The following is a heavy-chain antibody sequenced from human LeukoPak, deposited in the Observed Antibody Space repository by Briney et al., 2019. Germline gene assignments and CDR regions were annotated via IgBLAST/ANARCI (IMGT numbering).Heavy chain of an antibody. V-gene: IGHV3-21*01. Sequence: GGSLRLSCAASGFTFSSYSMNWVRQAPGKGLEWVSSISSSSSYIYYADSVKGRFTISRDNAKNSLYLQMNSLRAEDTAVYYCARDRKSANSHDYWGQGTLVTVSS. CDR3: ARDRKSANSHDY. J-gene: IGHJ4*02. CDR1: GFTFSSYS. D-gene: IGHD2/OR15-2a*01. CDR2: ISSSSSYI.